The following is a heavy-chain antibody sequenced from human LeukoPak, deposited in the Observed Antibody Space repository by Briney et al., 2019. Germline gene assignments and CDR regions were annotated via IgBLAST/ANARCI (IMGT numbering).Heavy chain of an antibody. CDR3: AKEGRYCSGGSCCPRPLGWFDP. J-gene: IGHJ5*02. D-gene: IGHD2-15*01. CDR1: GFTFSSYA. V-gene: IGHV3-23*01. Sequence: GSLRLSCAASGFTFSSYAMSWVRQAPGKGLEWVSAMSGSGGSTYYADSVKGRFTISRDNSKNTLYLQMNSLRAEDTAVYYCAKEGRYCSGGSCCPRPLGWFDPWGQGTLVTVSS. CDR2: MSGSGGST.